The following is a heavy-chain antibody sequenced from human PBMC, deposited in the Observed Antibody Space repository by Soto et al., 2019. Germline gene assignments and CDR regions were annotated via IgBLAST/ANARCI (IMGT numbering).Heavy chain of an antibody. V-gene: IGHV3-7*01. CDR2: ISEDDKGT. D-gene: IGHD3-16*01. Sequence: PGGSLRLSCAASGFTFSSHAMSWVRQAPGKGPEWVANISEDDKGTEYVDSVKGRFTISRDNAKNSVYVQMNSLRVDDTAMYYCAREGVGGFDYWGQGFLVTVSS. CDR1: GFTFSSHA. J-gene: IGHJ4*02. CDR3: AREGVGGFDY.